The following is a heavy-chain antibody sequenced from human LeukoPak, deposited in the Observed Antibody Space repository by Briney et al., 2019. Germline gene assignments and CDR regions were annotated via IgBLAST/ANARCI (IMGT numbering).Heavy chain of an antibody. D-gene: IGHD2-2*01. V-gene: IGHV1-18*01. Sequence: ASVKVSCKASGYTFTSYGISWVRRAPGQGLEWMGWISAYNGVTNYAQNFQGRVTMTTDTSTSTAYMELRSLRSDDTALYYCARQAACSSIRCPIDYWGQGTLVTVSA. CDR1: GYTFTSYG. CDR3: ARQAACSSIRCPIDY. CDR2: ISAYNGVT. J-gene: IGHJ4*02.